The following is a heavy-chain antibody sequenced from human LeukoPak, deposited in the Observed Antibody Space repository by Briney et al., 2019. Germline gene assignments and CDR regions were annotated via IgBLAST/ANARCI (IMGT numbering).Heavy chain of an antibody. CDR3: TRPHAGGAYYYHQY. D-gene: IGHD4/OR15-4a*01. J-gene: IGHJ4*02. V-gene: IGHV3-23*01. Sequence: GGSLRLSCVASGFTFNTYSMSWVRLAPGKGLEWVAGVISSGQSTFYADSVKGRFTISRDNSRNTLYLQMNSLRVEDTAVYYCTRPHAGGAYYYHQYWGQGTLVTVSS. CDR1: GFTFNTYS. CDR2: VISSGQST.